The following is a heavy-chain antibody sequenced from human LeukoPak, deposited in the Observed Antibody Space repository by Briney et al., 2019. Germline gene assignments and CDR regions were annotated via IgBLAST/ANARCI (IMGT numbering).Heavy chain of an antibody. J-gene: IGHJ4*02. CDR3: AGAPYGDYYFDY. CDR1: GVSISSNNW. CDR2: IYHSGGT. D-gene: IGHD4-17*01. V-gene: IGHV4-4*02. Sequence: IPSETLSLTCAVSGVSISSNNWWSWVRQPPGKGLEWIGEIYHSGGTNRNPSLKSRVTISVDKSKNHFYLQMSSVTAADTAVYYCAGAPYGDYYFDYWGQGTMVTVSS.